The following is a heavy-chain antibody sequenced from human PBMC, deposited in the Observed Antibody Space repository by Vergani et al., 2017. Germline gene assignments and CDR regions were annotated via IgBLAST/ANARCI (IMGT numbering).Heavy chain of an antibody. CDR1: GFTFSDYY. Sequence: QVQLVESGGGLVKPGGSLRLSCAASGFTFSDYYMSWLRQAPGKGLEWVSYISSSGRPIYYADSVKGRLTISRDKAKNALSLQMNSLRAEDTAVYYCARDTGARLVVVAATHRVEDAFDIWGQGTMVTVSS. CDR2: ISSSGRPI. V-gene: IGHV3-11*01. CDR3: ARDTGARLVVVAATHRVEDAFDI. D-gene: IGHD2-15*01. J-gene: IGHJ3*02.